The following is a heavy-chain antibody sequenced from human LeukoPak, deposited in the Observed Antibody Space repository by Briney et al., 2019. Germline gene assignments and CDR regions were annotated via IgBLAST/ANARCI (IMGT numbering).Heavy chain of an antibody. V-gene: IGHV4-59*01. D-gene: IGHD2-2*01. CDR2: IYYSGSN. CDR1: GFSISSYY. CDR3: ARGRVVPAAMGFDY. Sequence: PSEALSLTCTVPGFSISSYYWSSIRQPPGKGLERIGYIYYSGSNYYNPSLKSRVTISVDTSKNQFSLKLSSVTAADTAVYYCARGRVVPAAMGFDYWGQGTLVTVSS. J-gene: IGHJ4*02.